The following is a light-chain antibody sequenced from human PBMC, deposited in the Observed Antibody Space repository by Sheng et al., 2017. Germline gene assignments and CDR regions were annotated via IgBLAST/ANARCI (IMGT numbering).Light chain of an antibody. CDR2: DDI. CDR1: DIGSTS. V-gene: IGLV3-21*02. Sequence: SYVVTQPPSVSVAPGQTARITCGGSDIGSTSVHWYQKKPGQAPVLVVYDDIDRPSEIPERFAGSNSGNTATLTISRVEAGDETDYFCQVWDTTSNHPVFGGGTTVTVL. J-gene: IGLJ2*01. CDR3: QVWDTTSNHPV.